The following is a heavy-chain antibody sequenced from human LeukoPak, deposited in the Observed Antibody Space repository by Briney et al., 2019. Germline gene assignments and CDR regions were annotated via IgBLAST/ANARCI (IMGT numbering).Heavy chain of an antibody. CDR2: IRSSGTTI. CDR3: ARILGYLDAFDI. Sequence: GGSLRLSCAASGFIFSDFYMSWIRQAPGKGLEWVSYIRSSGTTIYYADSVKGRSTISRDNAKNSLFLQMNSLRAEDTAVYYCARILGYLDAFDIWGQGTMVTVSS. CDR1: GFIFSDFY. J-gene: IGHJ3*02. D-gene: IGHD7-27*01. V-gene: IGHV3-11*01.